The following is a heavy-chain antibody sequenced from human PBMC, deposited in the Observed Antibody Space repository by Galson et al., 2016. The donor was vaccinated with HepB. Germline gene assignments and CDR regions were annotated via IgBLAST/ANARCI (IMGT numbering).Heavy chain of an antibody. J-gene: IGHJ4*02. CDR2: INDSDGRT. CDR1: GYTFTSYY. D-gene: IGHD1-26*01. Sequence: SVKVSCKASGYTFTSYYIHWVRQAPGQGLEWMGIINDSDGRTDYAQKFQDRVTMTRDTSTSTVYMELSSLRSEDTAVYYCASGSQVGAKRPFDYWGQGTLVTVSS. V-gene: IGHV1-46*01. CDR3: ASGSQVGAKRPFDY.